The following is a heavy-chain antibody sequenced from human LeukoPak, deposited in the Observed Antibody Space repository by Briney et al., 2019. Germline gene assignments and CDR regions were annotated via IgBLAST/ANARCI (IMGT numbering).Heavy chain of an antibody. Sequence: PSETLSLTCTVSGGSISSYYWSWIRQPPGKGLEWIGYIYYSGSTNYNPSLKSRVTISVDTSKNQFSLKLSSVTAADTAVYYCARDHSGDYEVTFDYWGRGTLVTVSS. CDR3: ARDHSGDYEVTFDY. CDR1: GGSISSYY. D-gene: IGHD4-17*01. J-gene: IGHJ4*02. V-gene: IGHV4-59*01. CDR2: IYYSGST.